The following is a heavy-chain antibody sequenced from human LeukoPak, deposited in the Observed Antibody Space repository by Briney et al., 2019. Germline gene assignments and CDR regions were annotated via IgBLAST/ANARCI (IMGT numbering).Heavy chain of an antibody. CDR1: GDSVSNNNVA. V-gene: IGHV6-1*01. CDR3: ARVSSRVFDY. J-gene: IGHJ4*02. CDR2: TYYRSKWYN. D-gene: IGHD3-10*01. Sequence: SQTLSLTCAISGDSVSNNNVAWNWIRQSPLRGLEWLGRTYYRSKWYNDYAISVKSRITINPDTSMNQFSLQLNSVTPDDTAVYYCARVSSRVFDYWGQGTLVTVSS.